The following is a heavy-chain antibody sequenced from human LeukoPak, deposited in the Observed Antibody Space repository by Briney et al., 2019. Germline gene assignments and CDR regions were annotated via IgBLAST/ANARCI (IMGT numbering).Heavy chain of an antibody. CDR2: IIPIFGTA. D-gene: IGHD3-16*01. V-gene: IGHV1-69*13. CDR3: ARESPPFRFDY. J-gene: IGHJ4*02. CDR1: GYTFTGYY. Sequence: SVKVSCKASGYTFTGYYMHWVRQAPGQGLEWMGGIIPIFGTANYAQKFQGRVTITADESTSTAYMELSRLRSDDTAVYYCARESPPFRFDYWGQGTLVTVSS.